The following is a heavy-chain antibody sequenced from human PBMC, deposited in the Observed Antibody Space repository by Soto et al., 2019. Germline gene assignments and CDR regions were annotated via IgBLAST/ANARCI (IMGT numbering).Heavy chain of an antibody. Sequence: QLQLQESGPGLVKPSETLSLTCTVSGGSISSSSYYWGWIRQPPGKGLEWIGSIYYSGSTYYNPSLKSRVTISVDTSKNQFSLKLSSVTAADTAVYYCARREDYYDSSGYYYAPIRYWGQGTLVTVSS. CDR1: GGSISSSSYY. V-gene: IGHV4-39*01. J-gene: IGHJ4*02. CDR2: IYYSGST. D-gene: IGHD3-22*01. CDR3: ARREDYYDSSGYYYAPIRY.